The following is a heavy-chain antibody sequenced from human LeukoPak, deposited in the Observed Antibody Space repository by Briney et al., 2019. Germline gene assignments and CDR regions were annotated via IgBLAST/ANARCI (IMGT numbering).Heavy chain of an antibody. Sequence: GGSLRLSCAASGFTFSTYSMNWVRQAPGKGLEWVSSISSSSSYIYYADSVKGRFTISRDNAKNSLYLQMNSLRAEDTALYYCAKDPRESIGWAAFDYWGQGTLVTVSS. CDR2: ISSSSSYI. V-gene: IGHV3-21*04. CDR1: GFTFSTYS. CDR3: AKDPRESIGWAAFDY. J-gene: IGHJ4*02. D-gene: IGHD6-19*01.